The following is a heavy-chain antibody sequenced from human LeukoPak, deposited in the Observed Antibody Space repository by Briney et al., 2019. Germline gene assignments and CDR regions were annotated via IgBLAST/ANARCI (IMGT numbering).Heavy chain of an antibody. D-gene: IGHD3-16*01. J-gene: IGHJ3*01. CDR1: GGSFSGYY. CDR2: IYASGST. CDR3: ARGGRLPDS. Sequence: SETLSLTCAVYGGSFSGYYWSWIRQPAGKGLEWIGRIYASGSTNYNPSLKSRATMSVDSSKNQFSLNLSSVTAADTAVYYCARGGRLPDSWGQGTMVTVSS. V-gene: IGHV4-59*10.